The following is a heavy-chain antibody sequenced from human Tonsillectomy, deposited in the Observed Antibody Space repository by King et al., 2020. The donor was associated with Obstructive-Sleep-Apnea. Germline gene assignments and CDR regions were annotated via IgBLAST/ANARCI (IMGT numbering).Heavy chain of an antibody. CDR3: AKDHASSGSYYGMDV. J-gene: IGHJ6*02. CDR1: GFTFSTYG. Sequence: VQLVESGGGVVQPGGSLRLSCTASGFTFSTYGMHWVRQAPGKGLEGVAFIRSDGSKKYYADSVKGRFTISRDNSKNTLYLQMHSLRAEDTAVYYCAKDHASSGSYYGMDVWGQGTTVTVSS. V-gene: IGHV3-30*02. D-gene: IGHD1-26*01. CDR2: IRSDGSKK.